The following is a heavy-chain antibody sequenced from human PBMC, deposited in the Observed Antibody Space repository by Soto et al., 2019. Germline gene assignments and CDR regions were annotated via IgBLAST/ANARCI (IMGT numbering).Heavy chain of an antibody. Sequence: XGCLSSSCSASVFTVSSYLSSWSRQAPRKGLEWVANIKQDGSEKYYVESVKGRFTISRDNAKNSLYLQMNSLRAEVTAVYYCASFQTTNWGQGTLVTVSS. CDR3: ASFQTTN. V-gene: IGHV3-7*01. CDR1: VFTVSSYL. J-gene: IGHJ4*02. CDR2: IKQDGSEK.